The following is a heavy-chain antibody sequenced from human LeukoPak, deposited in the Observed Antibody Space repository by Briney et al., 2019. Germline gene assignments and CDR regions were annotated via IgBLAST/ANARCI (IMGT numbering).Heavy chain of an antibody. CDR1: GFTFSSYA. D-gene: IGHD2-2*01. CDR3: ARDLATPPASRNYYMDV. J-gene: IGHJ6*03. CDR2: ISGSGGST. Sequence: GGSLRLSCAASGFTFSSYAMSWVRQAPGKGREWVSAISGSGGSTYYADSVKGWFTISRDNSKNTLYLQMNSLRAEDTAVYFCARDLATPPASRNYYMDVWGKGTTVTISS. V-gene: IGHV3-23*01.